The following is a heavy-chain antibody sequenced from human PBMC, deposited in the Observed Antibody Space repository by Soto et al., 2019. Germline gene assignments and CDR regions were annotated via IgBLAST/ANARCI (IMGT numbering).Heavy chain of an antibody. CDR2: ISSSSSYT. CDR1: GFTFSDYY. D-gene: IGHD6-6*01. V-gene: IGHV3-11*06. Sequence: GGSLRLSCAAPGFTFSDYYMSWIRQAPGKGLEWVSYISSSSSYTNYADSVKGRFTISRDNAKNSLYLQMNSLRAEDTAVYYCARDNPLQAEYSSHLRFPADMDVWGKGTTVTVSS. CDR3: ARDNPLQAEYSSHLRFPADMDV. J-gene: IGHJ6*03.